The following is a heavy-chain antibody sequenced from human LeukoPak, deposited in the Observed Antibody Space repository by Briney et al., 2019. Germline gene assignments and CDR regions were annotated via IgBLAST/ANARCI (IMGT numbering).Heavy chain of an antibody. V-gene: IGHV1-2*02. J-gene: IGHJ4*02. D-gene: IGHD4-17*01. Sequence: GASVKVSCKASGYTFTGYYMHWVRQAPGQGLEWMGWINPNSGGTNYAQKFQGRVTMTRDTSISTAYMELSRLRSDDTAVYYCARGPGPTVLRAVTYIFDYWGQGTLVTVSS. CDR3: ARGPGPTVLRAVTYIFDY. CDR2: INPNSGGT. CDR1: GYTFTGYY.